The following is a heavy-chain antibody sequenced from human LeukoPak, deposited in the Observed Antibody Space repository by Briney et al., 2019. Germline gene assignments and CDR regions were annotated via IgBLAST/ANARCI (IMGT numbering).Heavy chain of an antibody. CDR3: ARGGYSYGYYMDV. CDR1: GGSISSYY. J-gene: IGHJ6*03. V-gene: IGHV4-59*01. D-gene: IGHD5-18*01. CDR2: IYYSGCT. Sequence: SETLSLTCTVSGGSISSYYWSWIRQPPGKGLEWIGYIYYSGCTNYNPSLKSRVTISVDTSKNQFSLKLSSVTAADTAVYYCARGGYSYGYYMDVWGKGTTVTVSS.